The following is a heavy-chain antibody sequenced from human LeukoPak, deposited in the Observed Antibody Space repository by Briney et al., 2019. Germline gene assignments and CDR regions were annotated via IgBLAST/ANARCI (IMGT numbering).Heavy chain of an antibody. Sequence: GGSLRLSCAASEFDFTSHAMTWVRQAPGKGLEWVSAISISGTKTYYADSVKGRFTISRDNSKNTLYLQMNSLRVEDTAVYYCANEIRPNDYWGQGTLVTVSS. CDR1: EFDFTSHA. CDR2: ISISGTKT. J-gene: IGHJ4*02. CDR3: ANEIRPNDY. V-gene: IGHV3-23*01.